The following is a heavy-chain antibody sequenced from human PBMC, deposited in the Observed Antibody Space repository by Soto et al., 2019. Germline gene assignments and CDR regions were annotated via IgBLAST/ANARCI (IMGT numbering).Heavy chain of an antibody. D-gene: IGHD3-16*02. Sequence: ASVKVSCKASGYTLTSYDINWVRQATGQGLEWMGWMNPNSGNTGYAQKFQGRVTMTRNTSISTAYMELSSLRSEDTAVYYCARVPITYGGVIAKDWGQGTLVTVSS. V-gene: IGHV1-8*01. CDR2: MNPNSGNT. CDR1: GYTLTSYD. CDR3: ARVPITYGGVIAKD. J-gene: IGHJ4*02.